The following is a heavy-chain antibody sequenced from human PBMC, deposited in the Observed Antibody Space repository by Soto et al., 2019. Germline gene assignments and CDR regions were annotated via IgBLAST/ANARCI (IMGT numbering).Heavy chain of an antibody. V-gene: IGHV5-10-1*01. Sequence: GESLKISCKGSGYSFTSYWISWVRQMPGKGLEWMGRIDPSDSYTNYSPSFQGHVTISAAKSISTAYLQWSSLKASDTAMYYCARHPNYSWSFYYYYGMDVWGQGTTVTVSS. CDR3: ARHPNYSWSFYYYYGMDV. D-gene: IGHD1-7*01. J-gene: IGHJ6*02. CDR1: GYSFTSYW. CDR2: IDPSDSYT.